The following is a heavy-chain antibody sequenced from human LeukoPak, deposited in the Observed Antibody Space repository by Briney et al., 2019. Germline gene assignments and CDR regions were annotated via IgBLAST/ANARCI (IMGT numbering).Heavy chain of an antibody. V-gene: IGHV1-18*01. CDR1: GYTFNNYG. CDR2: ISTYNGNT. D-gene: IGHD2-15*01. Sequence: ASVKVSCKASGYTFNNYGISWVRQAPEQGLEWMAWISTYNGNTNYAQNLQGRVTVTTDTSTSTAYIELRSLRSDDTAVYYCARGGYCNGANCYPFVYWGQGTLVTVSS. J-gene: IGHJ4*02. CDR3: ARGGYCNGANCYPFVY.